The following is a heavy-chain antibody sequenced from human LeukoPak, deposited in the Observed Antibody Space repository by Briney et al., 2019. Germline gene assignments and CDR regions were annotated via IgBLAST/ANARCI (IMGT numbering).Heavy chain of an antibody. CDR2: IYYSGST. CDR3: ARAEWELPHYDY. CDR1: GGSISSYY. Sequence: PSETLSLTCTVSGGSISSYYWSWIRQPPGKGLEWIGYIYYSGSTNYNPSLKSRVTISVVTSKNQFSLKLSSVTAADTAVYYCARAEWELPHYDYWGQGTLVTVSS. J-gene: IGHJ4*02. V-gene: IGHV4-59*01. D-gene: IGHD1-26*01.